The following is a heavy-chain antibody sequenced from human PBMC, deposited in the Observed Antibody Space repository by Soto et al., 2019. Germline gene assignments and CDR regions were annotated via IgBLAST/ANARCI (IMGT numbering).Heavy chain of an antibody. J-gene: IGHJ4*02. CDR3: AREQWDYGYCISTSCHASPGNFDY. Sequence: ASVKVSFKASGYTFTSYAMHWVRQAPGQRLEWMGWINAGNGNTKYSQKFQGRVTITRDTSASTAYMELSSLRSEDTAVYYCAREQWDYGYCISTSCHASPGNFDYWGQGTLVTVSS. CDR1: GYTFTSYA. D-gene: IGHD2-2*01. CDR2: INAGNGNT. V-gene: IGHV1-3*01.